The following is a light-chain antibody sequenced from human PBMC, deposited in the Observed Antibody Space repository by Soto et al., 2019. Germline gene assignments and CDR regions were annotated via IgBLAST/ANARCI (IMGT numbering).Light chain of an antibody. CDR1: QSVSSN. J-gene: IGKJ2*01. CDR2: GAS. V-gene: IGKV3-15*01. CDR3: QQYNNWPPYT. Sequence: EIVMTQSPATLSVSPGERATLSCTASQSVSSNLAWYQQKPGQAPRHLIYGASTRATGIPARFSGSASGTELTLTISSLQSEDFAVYYCQQYNNWPPYTFGQGTKLEIK.